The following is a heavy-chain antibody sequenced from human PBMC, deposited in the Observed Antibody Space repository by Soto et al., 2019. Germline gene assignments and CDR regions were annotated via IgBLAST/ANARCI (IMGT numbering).Heavy chain of an antibody. CDR2: ISTNGRT. CDR1: GASIRTYS. CDR3: AKDQSGAADI. D-gene: IGHD7-27*01. V-gene: IGHV4-4*07. J-gene: IGHJ3*02. Sequence: QVQLQESGPGLVEPSETLSLSGTVSGASIRTYSWSWIRQSAGKGLEWIGHISTNGRTNYIPSLKSRITISLDTSRNQFSLNLKFVTAADTAVYFCAKDQSGAADIWGQWTMVTVS.